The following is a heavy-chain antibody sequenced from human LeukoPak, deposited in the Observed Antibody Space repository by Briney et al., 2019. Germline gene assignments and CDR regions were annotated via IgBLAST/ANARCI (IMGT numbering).Heavy chain of an antibody. CDR1: GFTFSSYS. CDR2: ISSSSSYI. D-gene: IGHD3-16*01. V-gene: IGHV3-21*01. Sequence: GGSLRLSCAASGFTFSSYSMNWVRQAPGKGLEWVSSISSSSSYIYYADSVKGRFTISRDNAKNSLYLQMNSLRAEDTAVYYCARDYDYVWGSQKPPPFDYWGQGTLVTVSS. J-gene: IGHJ4*02. CDR3: ARDYDYVWGSQKPPPFDY.